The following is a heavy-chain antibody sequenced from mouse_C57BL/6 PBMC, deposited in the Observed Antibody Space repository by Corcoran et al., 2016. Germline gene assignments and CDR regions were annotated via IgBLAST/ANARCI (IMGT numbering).Heavy chain of an antibody. CDR2: INTYSGVP. CDR1: GDTFTTCG. Sequence: QIQLVQSGPELKKPGETVKISCKASGDTFTTCGMSWVKQAPGKGLKWMGWINTYSGVPTYADDVKGRFAFSLETSASTAYLQINNLKNEDTATYFCARGGYGSSYLDYWGQGTTLTVSS. J-gene: IGHJ2*01. CDR3: ARGGYGSSYLDY. D-gene: IGHD1-1*01. V-gene: IGHV9-3*01.